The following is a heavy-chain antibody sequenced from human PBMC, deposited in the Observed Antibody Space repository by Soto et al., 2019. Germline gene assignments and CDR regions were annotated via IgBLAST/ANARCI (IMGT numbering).Heavy chain of an antibody. CDR1: GFTFSSYS. Sequence: GGSLRLSCAASGFTFSSYSMNWVRQAPGKGLEWVSSISSSSSYIYYADSVKGRFTISRDNSKNTLYLQMDGLRAEDTAVYFCPKGSTAAIGRNLFGPWGQGTLVTVSS. V-gene: IGHV3-21*04. CDR2: ISSSSSYI. D-gene: IGHD2-2*01. J-gene: IGHJ5*02. CDR3: PKGSTAAIGRNLFGP.